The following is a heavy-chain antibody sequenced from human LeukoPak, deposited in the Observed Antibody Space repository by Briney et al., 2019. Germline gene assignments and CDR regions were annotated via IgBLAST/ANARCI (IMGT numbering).Heavy chain of an antibody. J-gene: IGHJ4*02. V-gene: IGHV1-46*01. D-gene: IGHD1-26*01. CDR1: GYTFTSYY. CDR3: AREGELRGPFYDY. CDR2: INPSDGST. Sequence: ASVKVSCKASGYTFTSYYMHWVRQAPGQGLEWMGIINPSDGSTSYAQKFQGRVTMTRDMSTSTVYMELSSLRSEDTAVYYCAREGELRGPFYDYWGQGTLVTVSS.